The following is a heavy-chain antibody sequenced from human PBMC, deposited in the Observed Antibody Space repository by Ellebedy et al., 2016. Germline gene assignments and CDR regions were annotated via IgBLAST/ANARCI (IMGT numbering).Heavy chain of an antibody. Sequence: GESLKISCAASGFTFSNYAMSWVRQAPGKGLEWVSGISGSEGTYYADSVKGRFTISRDNSKNTLYLQMTSLRDEDTAIYYCAKGFDVAAAGPDYWGQGTLVTVSS. J-gene: IGHJ4*02. CDR2: ISGSEGT. D-gene: IGHD6-13*01. V-gene: IGHV3-23*01. CDR3: AKGFDVAAAGPDY. CDR1: GFTFSNYA.